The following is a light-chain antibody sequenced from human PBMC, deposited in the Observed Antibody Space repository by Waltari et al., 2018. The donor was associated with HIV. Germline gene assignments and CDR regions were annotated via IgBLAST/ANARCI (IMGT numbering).Light chain of an antibody. Sequence: EIVLTQSPATLSLSLGERATLPCRASQSVSSYLAWYQQKPGQAPRLLIYDASNRATGIPARFSGSGSETDFTLTISSIEPEDCAVYYGQQRSNWPPLTFGGGTKVEIK. CDR2: DAS. V-gene: IGKV3-11*01. J-gene: IGKJ4*01. CDR1: QSVSSY. CDR3: QQRSNWPPLT.